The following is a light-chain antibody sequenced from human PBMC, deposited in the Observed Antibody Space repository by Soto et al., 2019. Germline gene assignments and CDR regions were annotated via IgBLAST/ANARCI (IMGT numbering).Light chain of an antibody. CDR3: SSYAGSNNLV. CDR1: SSDVGGYNY. CDR2: EVS. Sequence: QSALTQPPSASGSPGQSVTISCTGTSSDVGGYNYVSWYQQHPGKAPKLMIYEVSKRPSGVPDRFSGSKSGNTASLTVSGLQAVDEADYYCSSYAGSNNLVFGGGTKLTV. J-gene: IGLJ3*02. V-gene: IGLV2-8*01.